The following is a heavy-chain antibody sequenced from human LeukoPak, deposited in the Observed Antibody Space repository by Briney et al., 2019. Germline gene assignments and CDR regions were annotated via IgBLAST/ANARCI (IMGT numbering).Heavy chain of an antibody. CDR2: IYYSGST. D-gene: IGHD3-22*01. CDR3: ARANYNSSEYYFDY. V-gene: IGHV4-30-4*01. Sequence: SETLSLTCTVSGGSISSGDYYWSWIRQPPGKGLEWIGYIYYSGSTYYNPSLKSRVTISVDTSKNQFSLNLSSVTAADTAVYYCARANYNSSEYYFDYWGQGTLVTVSS. CDR1: GGSISSGDYY. J-gene: IGHJ4*02.